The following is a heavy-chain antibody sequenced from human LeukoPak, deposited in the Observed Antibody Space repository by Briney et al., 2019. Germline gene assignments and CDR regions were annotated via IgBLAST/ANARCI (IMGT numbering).Heavy chain of an antibody. V-gene: IGHV3-21*01. CDR3: ARVFGVVQQGDGMDV. Sequence: PGGSLRLYCAASGFTFSSYSMNWVRQAPGKGLEWVPSISSSSSYIYYADSVKGRFTISRDNAKNSLYLQMNSLRAEDTAVYYCARVFGVVQQGDGMDVWGQGTTVTVSS. D-gene: IGHD3-3*01. CDR2: ISSSSSYI. CDR1: GFTFSSYS. J-gene: IGHJ6*02.